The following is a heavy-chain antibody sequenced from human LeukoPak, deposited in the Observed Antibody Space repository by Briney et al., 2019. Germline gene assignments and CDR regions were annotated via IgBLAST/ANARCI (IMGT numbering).Heavy chain of an antibody. V-gene: IGHV3-7*03. D-gene: IGHD3-22*01. J-gene: IGHJ4*02. CDR3: ARVTGYMIEDYFDY. CDR2: IKQDGSEK. CDR1: GFTFSSYW. Sequence: GGSLRLSCAASGFTFSSYWMSWVRQAPGKGLEWVANIKQDGSEKYYVDSVKGRFTISRDNAKNSLYLQMNSLRAEDTAVYYCARVTGYMIEDYFDYWGQGTLVTVSS.